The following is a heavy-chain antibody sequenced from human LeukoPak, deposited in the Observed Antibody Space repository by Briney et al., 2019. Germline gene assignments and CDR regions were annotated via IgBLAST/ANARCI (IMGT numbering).Heavy chain of an antibody. J-gene: IGHJ4*02. D-gene: IGHD6-13*01. CDR2: INHSGST. Sequence: SETLSLTCAVYGGSFSGYYWSWIRQPPGKGLGWIGEINHSGSTNYNPSLKSRVTISVDTSKNQFSLKLSSVTAADTAVYYCARPTGIAAAGEGLLDTDYWGQGTLVTVSS. CDR1: GGSFSGYY. V-gene: IGHV4-34*01. CDR3: ARPTGIAAAGEGLLDTDY.